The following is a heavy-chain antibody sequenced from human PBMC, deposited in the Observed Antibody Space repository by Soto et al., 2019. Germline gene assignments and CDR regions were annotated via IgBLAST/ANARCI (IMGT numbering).Heavy chain of an antibody. CDR2: ISGSGGST. V-gene: IGHV3-23*01. Sequence: PGGSLRLSCAVSGFTFSSYVMSWVRQAPGKGLEWVSAISGSGGSTYYADSVKGRFTISRDNSKNTLYLQMNSLRADDTAVYYCAKVGYYDSSGRNWFDPWGQGTLVTVSS. CDR1: GFTFSSYV. CDR3: AKVGYYDSSGRNWFDP. J-gene: IGHJ5*02. D-gene: IGHD3-22*01.